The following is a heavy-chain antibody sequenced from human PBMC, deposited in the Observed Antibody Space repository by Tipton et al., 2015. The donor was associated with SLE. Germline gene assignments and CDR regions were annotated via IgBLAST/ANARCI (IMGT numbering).Heavy chain of an antibody. V-gene: IGHV4-31*03. CDR2: IYYGGGT. CDR3: ARSTDQNWFDP. D-gene: IGHD2-2*01. CDR1: GGSISESTYS. J-gene: IGHJ5*02. Sequence: TLSLTCTVSGGSISESTYSWDWIRQAPGKGLEWIGNIYYGGGTYYNPSLESRVTISLDTSKNQFSLKLNSVTAADTAVYYCARSTDQNWFDPWGQGTLVTVSS.